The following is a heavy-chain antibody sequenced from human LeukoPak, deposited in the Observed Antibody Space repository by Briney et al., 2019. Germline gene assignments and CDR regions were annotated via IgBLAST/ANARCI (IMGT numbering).Heavy chain of an antibody. D-gene: IGHD3-22*01. Sequence: GGSLRLSCAASGFTFSRYRMHWVRQAPGKRLVWVSRINSDGSCTTYADSVKGRFTISRDNAKNTLYLHMNSLRAEDTAVYYCARMSYDSSGYYDYWGQGTLVTVSS. V-gene: IGHV3-74*03. CDR1: GFTFSRYR. CDR3: ARMSYDSSGYYDY. J-gene: IGHJ4*02. CDR2: INSDGSCT.